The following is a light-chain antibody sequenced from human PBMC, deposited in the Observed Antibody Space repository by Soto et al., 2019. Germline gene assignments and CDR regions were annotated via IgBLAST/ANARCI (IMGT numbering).Light chain of an antibody. CDR2: DVS. CDR3: SSYTSSSTLV. V-gene: IGLV2-14*01. J-gene: IGLJ2*01. CDR1: SSDVGGYNY. Sequence: QSALTQPASVSGSPGQSITISCTGTSSDVGGYNYVSWYQQHPGKAPKLMIYDVSYRPSGVSNRFSGPKSGNTASLTISGLQAEDEADYYCSSYTSSSTLVFGGGTKLTVL.